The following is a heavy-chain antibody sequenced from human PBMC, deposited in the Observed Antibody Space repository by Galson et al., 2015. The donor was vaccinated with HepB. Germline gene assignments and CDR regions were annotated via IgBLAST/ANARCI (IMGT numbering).Heavy chain of an antibody. D-gene: IGHD2-8*02. J-gene: IGHJ1*01. V-gene: IGHV3-11*03. Sequence: SLRLSCAASGFIFGDYYMTWIRQAPGKGLEWLSYISGSSGYTKYADSVKGRFTISRDNAKKSVFLQMNSLRAEDTAVYYFVCSPYSTGWSEHFQEWGQGTLVTVSS. CDR1: GFIFGDYY. CDR3: VCSPYSTGWSEHFQE. CDR2: ISGSSGYT.